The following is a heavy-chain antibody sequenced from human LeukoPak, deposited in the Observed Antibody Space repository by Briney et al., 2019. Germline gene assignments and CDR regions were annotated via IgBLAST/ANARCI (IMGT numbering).Heavy chain of an antibody. V-gene: IGHV3-21*01. J-gene: IGHJ6*02. CDR1: GFTFSSYS. Sequence: PGGSLRLSCAASGFTFSSYSMNWVRQAPGKGLEWVSSISSSSSYIYYADSVKGRFTISRDNAKNSLYLQMNSLRAENTAVYYCARFFSYYYYFGMDGWGQGTTVTVSS. CDR3: ARFFSYYYYFGMDG. CDR2: ISSSSSYI.